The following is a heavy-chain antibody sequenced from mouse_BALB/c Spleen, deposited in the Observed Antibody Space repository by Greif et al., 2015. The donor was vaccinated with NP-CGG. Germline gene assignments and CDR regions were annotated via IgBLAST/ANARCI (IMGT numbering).Heavy chain of an antibody. D-gene: IGHD1-2*01. CDR3: ARTTATGYFDY. CDR2: INPSTGYT. Sequence: QVQLQQPGAELAKPGASVKMSCKASGYTFTSYWMHWVKQRPGQGLEWIGYINPSTGYTEYNQKFKDKATLTADKSSSPAYMQLSSLTSEDSAVYYCARTTATGYFDYWGQGTTLTVSS. CDR1: GYTFTSYW. V-gene: IGHV1-7*01. J-gene: IGHJ2*01.